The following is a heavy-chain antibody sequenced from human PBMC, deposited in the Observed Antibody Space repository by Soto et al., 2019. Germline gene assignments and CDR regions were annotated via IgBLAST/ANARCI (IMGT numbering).Heavy chain of an antibody. D-gene: IGHD4-4*01. V-gene: IGHV3-30-3*01. CDR3: ARDQGTVTHYYGTDV. CDR1: GFTFSSYA. CDR2: ISYDGSNK. Sequence: QVQLVESGGGVVQPGRSLRLSCAASGFTFSSYAMHWVRQAPGKGLEWVAVISYDGSNKYYADSVKGRFTISRDNAKNTLYLQLSSLRAEDTAVYYCARDQGTVTHYYGTDVWGRGPAVTVSS. J-gene: IGHJ6*02.